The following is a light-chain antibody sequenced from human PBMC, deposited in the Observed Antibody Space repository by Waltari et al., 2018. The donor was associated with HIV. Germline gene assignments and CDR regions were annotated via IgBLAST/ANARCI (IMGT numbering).Light chain of an antibody. Sequence: QSVLTQPPSVSAAPGQKVTISCSGRTSTIGDNYVTWYQQLPGTAPKLLIYGNDKRPSGIPDRFSGSKSGTSATLDITGVQSGDGADYYCETWENSLSAGVFGGGTKLTVL. J-gene: IGLJ3*02. CDR1: TSTIGDNY. CDR3: ETWENSLSAGV. CDR2: GND. V-gene: IGLV1-51*01.